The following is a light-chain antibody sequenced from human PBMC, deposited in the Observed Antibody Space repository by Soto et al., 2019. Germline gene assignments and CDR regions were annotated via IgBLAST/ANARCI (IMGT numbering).Light chain of an antibody. Sequence: EIVLTQSPATLSLSPGERATLSCRASQNIRSYLAWFQQKPGQAPRLLIYDASNRATGIPARFSGSGSGTDFTLTISNLEPEDFAVYYCQQRSNWLTLPFRPGPRLEIK. J-gene: IGKJ5*01. V-gene: IGKV3-11*01. CDR2: DAS. CDR3: QQRSNWLTLP. CDR1: QNIRSY.